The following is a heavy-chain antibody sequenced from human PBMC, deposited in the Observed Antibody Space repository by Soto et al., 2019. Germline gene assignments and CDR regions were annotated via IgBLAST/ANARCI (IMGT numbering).Heavy chain of an antibody. V-gene: IGHV4-39*01. CDR1: GGSISSSSYY. D-gene: IGHD3-9*01. Sequence: SETLSLTCTVSGGSISSSSYYWGWIRQPPGKGLEWIGSIYYSGSTYYNPSLKSRVTISVDTSKNQFSLKLSSVTAADTAVYYCARLMGLRYFDWLPTSYYYYYGMDVWGQGTTVT. CDR3: ARLMGLRYFDWLPTSYYYYYGMDV. J-gene: IGHJ6*02. CDR2: IYYSGST.